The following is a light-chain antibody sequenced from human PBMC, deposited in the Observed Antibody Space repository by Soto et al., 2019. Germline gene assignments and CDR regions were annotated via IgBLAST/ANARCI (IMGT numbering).Light chain of an antibody. CDR1: QSVRSN. CDR3: QEYDSWPPIT. J-gene: IGKJ5*01. Sequence: EIAMTQSPATLSVSPGERAILSFSASQSVRSNLAWYQQKPGQAPRLLIYGASTRATGIPARFSASGSGTEFTLTISSLQADDFAVYYCQEYDSWPPITFGQGTRLEIK. V-gene: IGKV3-15*01. CDR2: GAS.